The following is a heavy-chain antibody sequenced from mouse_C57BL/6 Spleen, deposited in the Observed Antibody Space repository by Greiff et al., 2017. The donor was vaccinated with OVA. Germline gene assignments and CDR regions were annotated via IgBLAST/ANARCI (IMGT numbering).Heavy chain of an antibody. D-gene: IGHD1-1*01. CDR1: GFTFSDAW. CDR3: ARDCYGCDWYFDV. J-gene: IGHJ1*03. V-gene: IGHV6-6*01. Sequence: EVQRVESGGGLVQPGGSMKISCAASGFTFSDAWMDWVRQTPEKGLEWVAEISNKANNHATYNAVSVKGKFTITRDYSKSRFYLQMNSLRAEDTGIYYYARDCYGCDWYFDVWGTGTTVTVSS. CDR2: ISNKANNHAT.